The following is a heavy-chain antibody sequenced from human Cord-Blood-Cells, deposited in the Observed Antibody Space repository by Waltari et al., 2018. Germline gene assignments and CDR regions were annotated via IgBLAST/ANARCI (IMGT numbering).Heavy chain of an antibody. CDR3: ARDHGLQLVFYGAFDI. D-gene: IGHD6-6*01. J-gene: IGHJ3*02. CDR2: IIPIFGTA. Sequence: QVQLVQSGAEVKKPGSSVKVSCKASGGTFSSYAIGWVRQAPGQGLEWMGGIIPIFGTANYAQKFQGRVTITADESTSTAYMELSSLRSEDTAVYYCARDHGLQLVFYGAFDIWGQGTMVTVSS. V-gene: IGHV1-69*01. CDR1: GGTFSSYA.